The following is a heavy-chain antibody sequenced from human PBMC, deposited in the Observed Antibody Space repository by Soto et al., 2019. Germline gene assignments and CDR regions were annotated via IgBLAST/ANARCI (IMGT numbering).Heavy chain of an antibody. Sequence: QITLNESGPTQVKPRQTLTLTCTFSGFSLTTSGVGVGWIRQSPGKAPEGLALIYWDDDKRYSPSLKSRLTITEDTSKTQVVLTMADLDPADTATYYCAHRVLRTVFGLVTTTAIYFDFWGQGTPVAVSS. D-gene: IGHD3-3*01. CDR2: IYWDDDK. CDR3: AHRVLRTVFGLVTTTAIYFDF. J-gene: IGHJ4*02. CDR1: GFSLTTSGVG. V-gene: IGHV2-5*02.